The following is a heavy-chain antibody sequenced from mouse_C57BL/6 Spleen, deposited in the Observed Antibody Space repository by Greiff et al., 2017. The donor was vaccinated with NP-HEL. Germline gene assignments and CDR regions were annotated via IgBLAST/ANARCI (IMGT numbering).Heavy chain of an antibody. V-gene: IGHV3-6*01. CDR1: GYSITSGYY. CDR3: ARGFYYYGSSNWYFDV. D-gene: IGHD1-1*01. CDR2: ISYDGSN. Sequence: EVQLQQSGPGLVKPSQSLSLTCSVTGYSITSGYYWNWIRQFPGNKLEWMGYISYDGSNNYNPSLKNRISITRDTSKNQFFLKLNSVTTEDTATYYCARGFYYYGSSNWYFDVWGTGTTVTVSS. J-gene: IGHJ1*03.